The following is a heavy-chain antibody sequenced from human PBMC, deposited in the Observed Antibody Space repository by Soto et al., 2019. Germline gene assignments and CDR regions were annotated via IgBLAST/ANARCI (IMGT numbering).Heavy chain of an antibody. CDR1: GYTLTGYY. CDR2: INPNSGGT. CDR3: ARYCSGGSCPNDAFDI. Sequence: RASVKVSCKASGYTLTGYYMHWVRQAPGQGLEWMGWINPNSGGTNYAQKFQGWVTMTRDTSISTAYMELSRLRSDDTAVYYCARYCSGGSCPNDAFDIWGQGTMVTVSS. V-gene: IGHV1-2*04. J-gene: IGHJ3*02. D-gene: IGHD2-15*01.